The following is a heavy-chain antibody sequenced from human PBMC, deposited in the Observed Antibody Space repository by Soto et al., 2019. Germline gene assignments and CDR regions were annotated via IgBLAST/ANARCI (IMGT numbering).Heavy chain of an antibody. Sequence: EVNLLESGGGLVQPGESLRISCVGSGFTFKNYAMTWVRQAPGKGLEWVSGTTGSGANKHYADSVRGRFTISRDNSKKTLYLDMRSLRVEDTAVYYCAKDGDFGEDGPAEYFEHWGQGTLVTVSS. V-gene: IGHV3-23*01. CDR3: AKDGDFGEDGPAEYFEH. D-gene: IGHD4-17*01. CDR1: GFTFKNYA. CDR2: TTGSGANK. J-gene: IGHJ1*01.